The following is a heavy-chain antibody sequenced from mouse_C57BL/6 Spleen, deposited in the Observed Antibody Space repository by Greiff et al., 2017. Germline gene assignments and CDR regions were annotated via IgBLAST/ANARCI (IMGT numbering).Heavy chain of an antibody. CDR2: IYWDDDK. CDR3: ARSPDGYDGHYYAMDY. V-gene: IGHV8-12*01. CDR1: GFSLRTSGMG. D-gene: IGHD2-2*01. Sequence: QVTLKESGPGILQSSQTLSLTCSFSGFSLRTSGMGVSWIRQPSGKGLEWLAHIYWDDDKRYNPSLKSRLTISKDTSRNQVFLKITSVDTADTATYYCARSPDGYDGHYYAMDYWGQGTSVTVSS. J-gene: IGHJ4*01.